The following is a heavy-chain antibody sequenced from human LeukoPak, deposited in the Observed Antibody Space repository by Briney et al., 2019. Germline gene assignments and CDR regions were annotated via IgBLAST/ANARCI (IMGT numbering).Heavy chain of an antibody. CDR3: ARGREYRTGPGFDY. V-gene: IGHV1-8*01. CDR2: MNPNSGNR. CDR1: GYTFTTND. J-gene: IGHJ4*02. Sequence: ASVKVSFKCSGYTFTTNDINWVRQATGQGPEWMGWMNPNSGNRGYAQKFQGRITMTRNTSISTAYMELRSLRSEDTAVYYCARGREYRTGPGFDYWGEGSLVTVSS. D-gene: IGHD2/OR15-2a*01.